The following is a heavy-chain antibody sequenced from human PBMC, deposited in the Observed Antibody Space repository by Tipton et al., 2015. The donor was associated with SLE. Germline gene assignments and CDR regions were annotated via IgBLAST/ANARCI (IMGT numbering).Heavy chain of an antibody. CDR2: INRDGAT. V-gene: IGHV4-34*01. CDR3: ARGGVEEGLEEGDWFDS. CDR1: GGSFSTYY. J-gene: IGHJ5*01. Sequence: TLSLTCAVSGGSFSTYYWSWIRQFPGKGLEWIGEINRDGATKYNPSLKSRVTISIDTSKGQVSLKLTSVTAADTAVYYCARGGVEEGLEEGDWFDSWGQGTLVTVSS. D-gene: IGHD1-1*01.